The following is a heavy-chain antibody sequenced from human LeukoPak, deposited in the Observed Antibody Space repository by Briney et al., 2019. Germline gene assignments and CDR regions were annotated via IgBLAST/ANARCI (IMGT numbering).Heavy chain of an antibody. CDR2: IIPIFGTA. D-gene: IGHD2-21*01. V-gene: IGHV1-69*13. J-gene: IGHJ1*01. Sequence: GASLKVSCKASGCTFSRYAISWVRQSPGQGLKWMGGIIPIFGTANYAQKFQGRVTITADESTSTAYMELSSLRSEDTAVYYCARDSSEFRSLIPHWGQGTLVTVSS. CDR3: ARDSSEFRSLIPH. CDR1: GCTFSRYA.